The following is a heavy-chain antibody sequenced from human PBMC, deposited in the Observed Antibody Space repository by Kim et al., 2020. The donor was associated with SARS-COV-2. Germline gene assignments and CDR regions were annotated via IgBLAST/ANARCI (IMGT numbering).Heavy chain of an antibody. CDR3: AREGCSGGSCYALYYYYGMDV. Sequence: SVKVSCKASGGTFSSYAISWVRQAPGQGLEWMGGIIPIFGTANYAQKFQGRVTITADESTSTAYMELSSLRSEDTAVYYCAREGCSGGSCYALYYYYGMDVWGQGTTVTVSS. CDR2: IIPIFGTA. CDR1: GGTFSSYA. V-gene: IGHV1-69*13. J-gene: IGHJ6*02. D-gene: IGHD2-15*01.